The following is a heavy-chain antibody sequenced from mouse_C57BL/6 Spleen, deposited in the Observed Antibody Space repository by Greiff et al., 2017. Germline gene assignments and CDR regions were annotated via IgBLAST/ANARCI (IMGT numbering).Heavy chain of an antibody. CDR3: ARGQIYYGNYEGAMDY. CDR2: ISSGSSTI. D-gene: IGHD2-1*01. Sequence: EVQRVESGGGLVKPGGSLKLSCAASGFTFSDYGMHWVRQAPEKGLEWVAYISSGSSTIYYADTVKGRFTISRDNAKNTLFLQMTSLRSEDTAMYYCARGQIYYGNYEGAMDYWGQGTSVTVSS. J-gene: IGHJ4*01. V-gene: IGHV5-17*01. CDR1: GFTFSDYG.